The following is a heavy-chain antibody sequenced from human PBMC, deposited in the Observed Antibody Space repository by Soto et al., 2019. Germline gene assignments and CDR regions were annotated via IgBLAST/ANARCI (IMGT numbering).Heavy chain of an antibody. J-gene: IGHJ4*02. V-gene: IGHV1-18*01. CDR1: GYTFTNFG. CDR2: ISAYNGNT. CDR3: AIGGTPIDY. Sequence: QVQLVQSGAEVKKPGASVKVSCKASGYTFTNFGICWVRQARGQGLEWMGWISAYNGNTNYAQKFQGRVTMTTDTSTSTASMEVRSLRFDDTAVYYCAIGGTPIDYWRQGTLVTVSS. D-gene: IGHD3-16*01.